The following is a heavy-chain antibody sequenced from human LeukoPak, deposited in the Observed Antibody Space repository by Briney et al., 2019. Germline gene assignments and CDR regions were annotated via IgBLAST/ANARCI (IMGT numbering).Heavy chain of an antibody. V-gene: IGHV1-8*03. CDR2: MNPNSGDT. CDR1: GYTFSNYD. Sequence: GASVKVSCKASGYTFSNYDINWVRQATGQGLEWMGWMNPNSGDTRYAQKFQGRVTITRNTSINTAYMELSSLRSEDTAVYYCARGLESYDSSTYPVLSSWGQGTLVTVS. CDR3: ARGLESYDSSTYPVLSS. D-gene: IGHD3-22*01. J-gene: IGHJ4*02.